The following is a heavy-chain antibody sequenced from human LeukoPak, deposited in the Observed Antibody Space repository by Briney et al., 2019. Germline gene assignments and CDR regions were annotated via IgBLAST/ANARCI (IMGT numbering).Heavy chain of an antibody. CDR3: ARYQGYYDFWSGHYPSYYYYGMDV. D-gene: IGHD3-3*01. CDR1: GFTFSSYS. Sequence: GGSLRLSCAASGFTFSSYSMNWVRQAPGKGLEWVSSISSSSSYIYYADSVKGRFTISRDNAKNSLYLQMNSLRAEDTAVYYCARYQGYYDFWSGHYPSYYYYGMDVWGQGTTVTVSS. V-gene: IGHV3-21*01. CDR2: ISSSSSYI. J-gene: IGHJ6*02.